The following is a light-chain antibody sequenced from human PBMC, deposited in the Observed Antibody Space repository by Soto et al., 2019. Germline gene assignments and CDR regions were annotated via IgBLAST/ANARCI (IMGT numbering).Light chain of an antibody. V-gene: IGKV3-15*01. Sequence: EVVLTQSPGTLSLSPGESATLSCRASQRVSSRYLAWYQQKPGQGPRLLIYGASTRATGIPVRFSGSGSGTEFTLTISRLQSEDFALYFCQQYNKWPWTFGQGTKVDI. CDR2: GAS. CDR1: QRVSSRY. J-gene: IGKJ1*01. CDR3: QQYNKWPWT.